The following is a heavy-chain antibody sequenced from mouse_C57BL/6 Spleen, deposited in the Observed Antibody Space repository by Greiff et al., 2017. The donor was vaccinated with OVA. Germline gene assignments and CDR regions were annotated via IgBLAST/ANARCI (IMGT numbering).Heavy chain of an antibody. CDR3: ARPLITTVVATDAY. D-gene: IGHD1-1*01. Sequence: QVQLQQSGAELARPGASVKLSCKASGYTFTSYGISWVKQRPGQGLEWIGELYPRSGNTYYNEKFKGKATLTADKSSSTAYMELRSLTSEDSAVYFCARPLITTVVATDAYWGQGTLVTVSA. CDR1: GYTFTSYG. CDR2: LYPRSGNT. V-gene: IGHV1-81*01. J-gene: IGHJ3*01.